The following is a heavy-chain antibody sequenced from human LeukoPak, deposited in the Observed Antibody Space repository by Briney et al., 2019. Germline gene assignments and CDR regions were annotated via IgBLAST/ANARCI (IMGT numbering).Heavy chain of an antibody. D-gene: IGHD3-10*01. J-gene: IGHJ4*02. V-gene: IGHV1-2*02. CDR3: ARARVVRGVIIIVLDY. CDR2: INPNSGGT. Sequence: ASVKVSCKASGYTFTGYYMHWVRQAPGQGLEWMGWINPNSGGTNYAQKFQGRVTMTRDTSISTAYMELSRLRSDDTAVYYCARARVVRGVIIIVLDYWGQGTPVTVSS. CDR1: GYTFTGYY.